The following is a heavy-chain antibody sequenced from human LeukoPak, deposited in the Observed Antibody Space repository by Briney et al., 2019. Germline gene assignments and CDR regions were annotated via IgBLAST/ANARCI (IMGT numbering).Heavy chain of an antibody. D-gene: IGHD1-7*01. CDR2: INPSGGST. Sequence: ASVKVSCKASGYTFTSYYMHWVRQAPGQGLEWMGIINPSGGSTSYAQKFQGRVTMTRDTSTSTVYMELSSLRSEDTAVYYCATWSWNYVGSNPWGQGTLVTVSS. CDR3: ATWSWNYVGSNP. CDR1: GYTFTSYY. J-gene: IGHJ5*02. V-gene: IGHV1-46*01.